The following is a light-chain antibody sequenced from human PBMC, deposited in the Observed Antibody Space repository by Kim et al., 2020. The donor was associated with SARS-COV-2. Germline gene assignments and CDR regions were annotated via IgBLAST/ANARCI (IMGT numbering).Light chain of an antibody. V-gene: IGKV2-30*01. CDR2: KVS. Sequence: PASISCRSSQSIVYSDGNIYLNWFHQRPGQSPRRLIYKVSNRDSGVPDRFSGSGSGTDLTLQISRVEAEDVGVYYCMQGTHWPFTFGPGTKVDIK. CDR1: QSIVYSDGNIY. J-gene: IGKJ3*01. CDR3: MQGTHWPFT.